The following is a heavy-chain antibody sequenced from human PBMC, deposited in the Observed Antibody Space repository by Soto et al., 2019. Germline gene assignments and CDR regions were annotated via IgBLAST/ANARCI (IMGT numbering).Heavy chain of an antibody. CDR3: ARGRPRTYYYGSGPNWFDP. CDR1: GFTFSSYW. J-gene: IGHJ5*02. D-gene: IGHD3-10*01. V-gene: IGHV3-74*01. CDR2: INSDGSST. Sequence: PGGSLRLSCAASGFTFSSYWMYWVRQAPGKGLVWVSRINSDGSSTSYADSVKGRFTISRDNAKNTLYLQMNSLRAEDTAVYYCARGRPRTYYYGSGPNWFDPWGQGTLVTVSS.